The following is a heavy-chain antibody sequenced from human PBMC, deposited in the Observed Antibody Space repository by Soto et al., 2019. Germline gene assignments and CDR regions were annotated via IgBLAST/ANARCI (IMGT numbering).Heavy chain of an antibody. V-gene: IGHV3-33*01. CDR3: ARDPRKDYYYYGMDV. J-gene: IGHJ6*02. CDR2: IWYDGSNK. Sequence: QVQLVESGGGVVQPGRSLRLSCAASGFTFSSYGMHWVRQAPGKGLEWVAVIWYDGSNKYYADSVKGRFTISRDNSKNTLYLQMNSLRAEDTAVYYCARDPRKDYYYYGMDVWGQGTTVTVSS. CDR1: GFTFSSYG.